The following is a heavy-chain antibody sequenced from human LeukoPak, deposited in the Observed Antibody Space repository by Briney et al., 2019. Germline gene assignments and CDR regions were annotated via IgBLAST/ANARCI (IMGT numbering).Heavy chain of an antibody. D-gene: IGHD3-3*01. V-gene: IGHV3-7*03. J-gene: IGHJ4*02. CDR1: GFTFGKDW. Sequence: GSLRLLWVGSGFTFGKDWMGWVRRASGEGLGWVANIKLDGSEKNYVDSVKGRFTISRDNTKNSLYLQMNSLRVEDTAVFYCARDEYDTWSRRGNFDSWGQGTLVIVSS. CDR2: IKLDGSEK. CDR3: ARDEYDTWSRRGNFDS.